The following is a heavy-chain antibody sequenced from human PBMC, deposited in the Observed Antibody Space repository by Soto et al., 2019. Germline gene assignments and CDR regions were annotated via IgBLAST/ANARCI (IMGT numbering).Heavy chain of an antibody. CDR1: GFTFSSYA. D-gene: IGHD4-4*01. V-gene: IGHV3-23*01. CDR3: AKCLGHDYSNYYGMDV. Sequence: EVQLLESGGGLVQPGGSLRLSCAASGFTFSSYAMSWVRQAPGKGLEWVSAISGSGGSTYYADSVKGRFTISRDNSKNTLYLQMNSLRAEDTAVYYCAKCLGHDYSNYYGMDVWGQGTTVTVS. CDR2: ISGSGGST. J-gene: IGHJ6*02.